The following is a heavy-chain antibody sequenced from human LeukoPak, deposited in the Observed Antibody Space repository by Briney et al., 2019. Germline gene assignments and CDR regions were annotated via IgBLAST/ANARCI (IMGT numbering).Heavy chain of an antibody. Sequence: GGSLRLSCEASGFTFSNYGMHWVRQAPGKGLEWVAFVRLDGSNEYYADSVRGRFTISRDNSRDALYLQMNSLRGEDTAVYYCARGRYYDSSGYVPVDYWGQGTLVTVSS. CDR1: GFTFSNYG. D-gene: IGHD3-22*01. V-gene: IGHV3-30*02. CDR2: VRLDGSNE. CDR3: ARGRYYDSSGYVPVDY. J-gene: IGHJ4*02.